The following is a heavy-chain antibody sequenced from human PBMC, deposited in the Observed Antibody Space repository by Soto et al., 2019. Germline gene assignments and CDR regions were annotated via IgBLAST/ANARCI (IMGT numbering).Heavy chain of an antibody. V-gene: IGHV1-8*01. CDR2: MNPNSGNT. D-gene: IGHD6-13*01. J-gene: IGHJ6*02. CDR3: ARETLPDSRSWGNYYYYGMDV. CDR1: GYTFTSYD. Sequence: ASVKVSCKASGYTFTSYDINWVRQATGQGLEWMGWMNPNSGNTGYAQKFQGRVTMTRNTSISTAYMELSSLRSEDTAVYYCARETLPDSRSWGNYYYYGMDVWGQGTTVTVSS.